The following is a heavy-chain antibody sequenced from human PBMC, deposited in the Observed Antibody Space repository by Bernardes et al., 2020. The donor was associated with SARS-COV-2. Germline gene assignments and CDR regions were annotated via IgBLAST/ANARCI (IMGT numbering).Heavy chain of an antibody. V-gene: IGHV1-69*04. CDR2: IIPILGIA. D-gene: IGHD1-1*01. J-gene: IGHJ6*02. CDR1: GGTFSSYA. Sequence: SVKVSCKASGGTFSSYAISWVRQAPGQGLEWMGRIIPILGIANYAQKFQGRVTITADKSTSTAYMELSSLRSEDTAVYYCARGSTGYYYYYGMDVWGQGTTVTVSS. CDR3: ARGSTGYYYYYGMDV.